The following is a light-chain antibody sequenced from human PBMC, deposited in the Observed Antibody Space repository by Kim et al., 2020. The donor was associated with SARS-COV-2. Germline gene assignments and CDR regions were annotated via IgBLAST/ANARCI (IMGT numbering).Light chain of an antibody. Sequence: DIQMTQSPSSVSASVGDRVTITCRASQDISSKLGWYQQKPGKAPNLLIYDATSLQSGVPSRFSGSRYGTDFTLTISSLQPEDFATYYCQQTDSFHLTFGGGTKVDIK. J-gene: IGKJ4*01. CDR2: DAT. CDR1: QDISSK. V-gene: IGKV1-12*01. CDR3: QQTDSFHLT.